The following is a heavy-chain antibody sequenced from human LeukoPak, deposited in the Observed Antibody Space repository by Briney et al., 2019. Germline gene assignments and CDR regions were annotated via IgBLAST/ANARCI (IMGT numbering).Heavy chain of an antibody. CDR3: ARDRDTAMPYYFDS. D-gene: IGHD5-18*01. Sequence: SETLSLTRTVSGGSISSGNYYWSWIRQPAGKTLEWIGRIHTSGSTNYNPSLKSRVSISIDTSKNQFSLKLSSVTAADTAVYYCARDRDTAMPYYFDSWGQGTLVTVSS. V-gene: IGHV4-61*02. CDR1: GGSISSGNYY. CDR2: IHTSGST. J-gene: IGHJ4*02.